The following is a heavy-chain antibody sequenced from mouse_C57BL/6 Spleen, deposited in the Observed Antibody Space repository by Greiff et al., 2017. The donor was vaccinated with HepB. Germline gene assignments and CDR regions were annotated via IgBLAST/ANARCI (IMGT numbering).Heavy chain of an antibody. CDR1: GYAFSSSW. J-gene: IGHJ2*01. CDR2: IYPGDGDT. Sequence: VQLQESGPELVKPGASVKISCKASGYAFSSSWMNWVKQRPGKGLEWIGRIYPGDGDTNYNGKFKGKATLTADKSSSTAYMQLSSLTCEDSAVYFCAREEGSSGYFDYWGQGTTLTVSS. CDR3: AREEGSSGYFDY. V-gene: IGHV1-82*01. D-gene: IGHD3-2*02.